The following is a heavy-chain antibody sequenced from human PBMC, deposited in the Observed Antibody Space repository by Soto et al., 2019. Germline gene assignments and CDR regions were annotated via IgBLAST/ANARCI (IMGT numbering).Heavy chain of an antibody. CDR3: AKDFVRQWLVLDNWFDP. D-gene: IGHD6-19*01. J-gene: IGHJ5*02. CDR1: GFTFSDYY. V-gene: IGHV3-11*01. Sequence: PGGSLRLSCAASGFTFSDYYFTWIRQAPGKGLEWVSYISFSGSTIYYADSVKGRFTISRDNSKNTLYLHMNSLRAEDTAVYYCAKDFVRQWLVLDNWFDPWGQGTLVTVSS. CDR2: ISFSGSTI.